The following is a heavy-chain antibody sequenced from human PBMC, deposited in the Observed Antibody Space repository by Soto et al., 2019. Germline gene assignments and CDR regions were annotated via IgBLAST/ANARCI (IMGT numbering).Heavy chain of an antibody. V-gene: IGHV1-69*13. CDR3: ARGYCSGGNCYSGMDV. D-gene: IGHD2-15*01. J-gene: IGHJ6*02. CDR1: GGTFSTHA. Sequence: ASVKVSCKASGGTFSTHAIIWVRQAPGHGLEWMGGIVPISGTTYYTQKFQGRVTITADEPTSTAFMELSSLKSDDTAVFYCARGYCSGGNCYSGMDVWGQGTMVTVSS. CDR2: IVPISGTT.